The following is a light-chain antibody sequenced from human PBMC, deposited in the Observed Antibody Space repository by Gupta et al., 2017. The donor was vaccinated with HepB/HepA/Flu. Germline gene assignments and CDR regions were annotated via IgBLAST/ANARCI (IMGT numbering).Light chain of an antibody. CDR3: NSFTPTGTLVL. J-gene: IGLJ2*01. CDR1: SSDVGGYDF. Sequence: QSALTQPASVSGSPGQSITISCTGTSSDVGGYDFVSWYQQYTGKAPKLLIYDVTNRPSGVSNRFSGSKSGNTASLTISGLQAEDEAYYYCNSFTPTGTLVLFGGGTKLTVL. CDR2: DVT. V-gene: IGLV2-14*03.